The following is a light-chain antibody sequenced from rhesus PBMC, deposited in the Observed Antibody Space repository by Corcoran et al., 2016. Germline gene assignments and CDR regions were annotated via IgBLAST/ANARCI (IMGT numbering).Light chain of an antibody. CDR1: QGISSW. CDR2: TAS. Sequence: DIQMTQSPSSLSASVGDTVTITCRASQGISSWLAWYQQKPGKAPKLLIYTASRLQSGVPSRFSGSGSGTDFTLTISSLQSEDFATYYCQQYSSRPYSFGQGTKVEIK. CDR3: QQYSSRPYS. J-gene: IGKJ2*01. V-gene: IGKV1-22*01.